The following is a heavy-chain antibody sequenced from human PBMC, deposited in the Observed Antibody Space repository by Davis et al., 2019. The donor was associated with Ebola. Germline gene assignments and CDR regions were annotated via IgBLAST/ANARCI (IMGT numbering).Heavy chain of an antibody. V-gene: IGHV5-10-1*01. CDR2: IDPSDSYT. D-gene: IGHD5-18*01. J-gene: IGHJ6*02. CDR3: ARHHEQLWLYYYYGMDV. CDR1: GYSFTSYW. Sequence: GESLKISCKGSGYSFTSYWISWVRQMPGKGLEWMGRIDPSDSYTNYSPSFQGHVTISADKSISTAYLQWSSLKASDTAMYYCARHHEQLWLYYYYGMDVWGQGTTVTVSS.